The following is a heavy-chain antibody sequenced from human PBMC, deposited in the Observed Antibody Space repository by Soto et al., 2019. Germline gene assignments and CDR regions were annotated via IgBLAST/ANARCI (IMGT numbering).Heavy chain of an antibody. CDR2: TYYNGST. Sequence: QVQLQESGPGLVKPSQTLSLTCTVSGGSISSGDYFWGWVRQPPGKGLEWIGYTYYNGSTYYNPSPKSRVTISVDTSKNQFSLKLSSVTAADTAVYYCASGAWRGYSFDYWGQGTLVTVSS. D-gene: IGHD3-3*01. V-gene: IGHV4-30-4*01. CDR1: GGSISSGDYF. J-gene: IGHJ4*02. CDR3: ASGAWRGYSFDY.